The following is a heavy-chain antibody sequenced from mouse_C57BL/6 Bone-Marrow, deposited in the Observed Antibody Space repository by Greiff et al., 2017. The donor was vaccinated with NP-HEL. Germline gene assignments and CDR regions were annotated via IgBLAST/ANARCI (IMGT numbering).Heavy chain of an antibody. Sequence: QVTLKVSGPGILQPSQTLSLTCSFSGFSLSTSGMGVGWIHQPSGNGLEWLAHIWWNDNKYYNTALKSRLTISKDTSNNQVFLKIASVDTADTATYYCLYDGYSLYAMDYWGQGTSVTVSS. V-gene: IGHV8-11*01. CDR1: GFSLSTSGMG. J-gene: IGHJ4*01. CDR2: IWWNDNK. CDR3: LYDGYSLYAMDY. D-gene: IGHD2-3*01.